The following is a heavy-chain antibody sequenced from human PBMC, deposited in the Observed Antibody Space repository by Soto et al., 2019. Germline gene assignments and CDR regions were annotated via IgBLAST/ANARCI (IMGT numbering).Heavy chain of an antibody. CDR2: IYYSGST. J-gene: IGHJ5*02. CDR3: ARGTTFGGVIAHNWFDP. D-gene: IGHD3-16*02. CDR1: GGSISSYY. Sequence: SEALSLTCTVSGGSISSYYWSWIRQPPGKGLEWIGYIYYSGSTNYNPSLKSRVTISVDTSKNQFSLKLSSVTAADTAVYYCARGTTFGGVIAHNWFDPWGQGTLVTVSS. V-gene: IGHV4-59*01.